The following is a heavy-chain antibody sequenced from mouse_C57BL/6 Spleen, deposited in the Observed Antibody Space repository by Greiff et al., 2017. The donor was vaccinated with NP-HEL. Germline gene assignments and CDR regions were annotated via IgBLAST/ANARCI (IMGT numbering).Heavy chain of an antibody. V-gene: IGHV1-82*01. CDR3: ARRGYYSNYDY. CDR1: GYAFSSSW. J-gene: IGHJ2*01. D-gene: IGHD2-5*01. CDR2: IYPGDGDT. Sequence: VQLQQSVPELVKPGASVKISCKASGYAFSSSWMNWVKQRPGKGLEWIGRIYPGDGDTNYNGKFKGKATLTADKSSSTAYMQLSSLTSEDSAVYFCARRGYYSNYDYWGQGTTLTVSS.